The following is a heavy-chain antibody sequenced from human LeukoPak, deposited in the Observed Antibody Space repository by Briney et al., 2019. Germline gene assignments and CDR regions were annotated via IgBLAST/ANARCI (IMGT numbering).Heavy chain of an antibody. J-gene: IGHJ4*02. V-gene: IGHV1-2*02. CDR1: GYTFSGYY. CDR3: ARVLPGDAYSYGY. D-gene: IGHD5-18*01. CDR2: INPNSGGT. Sequence: ASVKVSCKASGYTFSGYYMHWVRQAPGQGLEWMGWINPNSGGTKYAQKFQGRVTMTRDTSISTAYMELSRLRSDDTAVYYCARVLPGDAYSYGYWGQGTLVTVSS.